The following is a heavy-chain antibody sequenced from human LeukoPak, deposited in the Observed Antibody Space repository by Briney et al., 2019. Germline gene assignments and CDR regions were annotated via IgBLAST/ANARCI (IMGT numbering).Heavy chain of an antibody. D-gene: IGHD3-10*01. Sequence: GGSLRLSCAPSGFTFSRYSMNWVRQAPGKGLEWVSYISSTSATIYYADSVKGRFTISRDNSKNTLYLQMNSLRAEDTAVYYCASEPNGSGDYWGQGTLVTVSS. CDR1: GFTFSRYS. CDR2: ISSTSATI. CDR3: ASEPNGSGDY. J-gene: IGHJ4*02. V-gene: IGHV3-48*01.